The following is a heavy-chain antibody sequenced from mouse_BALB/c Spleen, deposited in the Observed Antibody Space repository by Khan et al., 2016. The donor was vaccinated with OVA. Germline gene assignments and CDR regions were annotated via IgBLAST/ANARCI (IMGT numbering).Heavy chain of an antibody. CDR3: TRGRIDY. V-gene: IGHV1-7*01. J-gene: IGHJ2*01. D-gene: IGHD1-1*01. CDR2: INPTSGYP. Sequence: QVQLKESGAELAKPGATVKMSCKASGYTFTTYWMHWVQQMPGKGLEWIGYINPTSGYPEYNEKFKDRATLSADSSSSTAYMQLSSLTYEDSAYYYCTRGRIDYWGQGTTLTVSS. CDR1: GYTFTTYW.